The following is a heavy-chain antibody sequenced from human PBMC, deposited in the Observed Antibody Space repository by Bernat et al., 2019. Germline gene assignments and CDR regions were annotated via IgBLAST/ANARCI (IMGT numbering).Heavy chain of an antibody. J-gene: IGHJ4*02. CDR3: ARRRGSASLDY. D-gene: IGHD6-19*01. V-gene: IGHV3-7*03. CDR2: IKEDGSDK. CDR1: GFTFRGYW. Sequence: EVQLVESGGGLVQPGGSLRLSCSASGFTFRGYWMTWVRQAPGKGLECVANIKEDGSDKYYVDSVNGRFTISRDNAQNSLYLQLNSLRVEDTAVYYCARRRGSASLDYWGQGTLITVSS.